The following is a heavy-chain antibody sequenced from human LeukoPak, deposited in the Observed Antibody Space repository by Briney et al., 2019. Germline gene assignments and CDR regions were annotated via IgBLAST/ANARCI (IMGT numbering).Heavy chain of an antibody. CDR3: ARDRSRNDYGDYVRY. V-gene: IGHV3-21*01. Sequence: KSGGSLRLSCAASGFTFSNAWMNWVRQAPGKGLEWVSSISSSSSYIYYADSVKGRFTISRDNAKNSLYLQMNSLRAEDTAVYYCARDRSRNDYGDYVRYWGQGTLVTVSS. CDR1: GFTFSNAW. J-gene: IGHJ4*02. D-gene: IGHD4-17*01. CDR2: ISSSSSYI.